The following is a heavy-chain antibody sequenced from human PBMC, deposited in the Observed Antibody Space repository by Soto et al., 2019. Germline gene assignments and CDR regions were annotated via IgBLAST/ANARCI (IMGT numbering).Heavy chain of an antibody. D-gene: IGHD6-13*01. CDR3: ARGIAPYYFDY. CDR1: GYTFTSYA. V-gene: IGHV1-3*01. Sequence: ASVKVSCKASGYTFTSYAMHWVRQAPGQRLEWMGWINAGNGNTKYSQKFQGRVTIIRDTSASTAYMELSSLRSEDTAVYYCARGIAPYYFDYWGQGTLVTVSS. J-gene: IGHJ4*02. CDR2: INAGNGNT.